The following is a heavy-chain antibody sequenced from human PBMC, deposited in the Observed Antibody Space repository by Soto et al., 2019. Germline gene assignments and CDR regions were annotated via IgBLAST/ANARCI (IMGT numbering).Heavy chain of an antibody. J-gene: IGHJ6*02. D-gene: IGHD3-10*01. CDR3: AKARGMIYYSGTDV. V-gene: IGHV3-23*01. Sequence: EVQLLESGGGLVQPGGSLRLSCAASGFTFSSYDMNWVRQAPGKGLEWVSDISGSGDSTYYADSVKGRFTISRDNSKNTLYLLLNSLRVEDTAVYYCAKARGMIYYSGTDVWGQGTTVTVSS. CDR2: ISGSGDST. CDR1: GFTFSSYD.